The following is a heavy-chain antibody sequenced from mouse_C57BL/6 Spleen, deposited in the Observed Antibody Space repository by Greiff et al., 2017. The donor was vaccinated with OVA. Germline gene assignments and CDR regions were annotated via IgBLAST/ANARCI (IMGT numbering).Heavy chain of an antibody. CDR3: ARHGGYYDAMDY. CDR1: GFSLTSYG. J-gene: IGHJ4*01. V-gene: IGHV2-6-1*01. D-gene: IGHD2-3*01. Sequence: VQLVESGPGLVAPSQSLSITCTASGFSLTSYGVHWVRQPPGKGLEWLVVIWSDGSTTYNSAPKSRQSTSTDNSKSLVFLKMSSLQAEDTAMYYCARHGGYYDAMDYWGQGTSVTVSS. CDR2: IWSDGST.